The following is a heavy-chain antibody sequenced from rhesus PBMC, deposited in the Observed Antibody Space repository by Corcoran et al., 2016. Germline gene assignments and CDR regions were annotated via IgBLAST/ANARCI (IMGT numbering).Heavy chain of an antibody. J-gene: IGHJ6*01. V-gene: IGHV4-122*02. D-gene: IGHD4-23*01. CDR3: ARDSNAYRLDS. Sequence: QVQLQESGPGLVKPSATLSLTCAVSGYSITNGYYWNWIRPSPGKGLEWIGYITYCGGTNYNPSLKSRVTVSGGTSKNQFSRNLGAVTAADPAVYYCARDSNAYRLDSWGQGVVVTVSA. CDR1: GYSITNGYY. CDR2: ITYCGGT.